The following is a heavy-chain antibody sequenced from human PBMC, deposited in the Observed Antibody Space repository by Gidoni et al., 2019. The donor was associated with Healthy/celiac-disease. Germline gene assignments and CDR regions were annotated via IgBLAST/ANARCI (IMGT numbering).Heavy chain of an antibody. V-gene: IGHV4-61*01. CDR3: AREHSGSYYRPVNWFDP. D-gene: IGHD1-26*01. Sequence: QVQLQESGPGLVKPSETLSLPCTVAGGSVSSGSYYWSWIRQPPGKGLEWIGYIYYRGTTNYNPSLKSRVTISVDTSKNHFSLKLSSVTAADTAVYYCAREHSGSYYRPVNWFDPWGQGTLVTVSS. CDR2: IYYRGTT. CDR1: GGSVSSGSYY. J-gene: IGHJ5*02.